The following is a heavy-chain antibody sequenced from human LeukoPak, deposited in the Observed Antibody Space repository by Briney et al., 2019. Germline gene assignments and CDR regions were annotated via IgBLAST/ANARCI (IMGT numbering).Heavy chain of an antibody. CDR3: AKSYNYDTSGPKFFQH. CDR1: GFSFSSYA. D-gene: IGHD3-22*01. J-gene: IGHJ1*01. V-gene: IGHV3-23*01. CDR2: VSNTGETT. Sequence: GGSLRLCCEASGFSFSSYAMSWVRQAPGKGLEWISAVSNTGETTYYGDSVKGRFTVSRDNSRKRLHLQMNSLRAEDTAVYYCAKSYNYDTSGPKFFQHWGQGTLVTVSS.